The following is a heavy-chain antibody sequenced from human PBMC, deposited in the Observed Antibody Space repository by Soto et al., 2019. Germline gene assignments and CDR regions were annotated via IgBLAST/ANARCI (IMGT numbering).Heavy chain of an antibody. CDR3: ARSSYSSGWYAYYFDY. D-gene: IGHD6-19*01. Sequence: GASVKVSCKASGYTFTRYGISWVRQAPGQGLEWMGWISAYNGNTNYAQKLQGRVTMTTDTSTSTAYMELRSLRSDDTAVYYCARSSYSSGWYAYYFDYWGQGTLVTVSS. CDR1: GYTFTRYG. V-gene: IGHV1-18*04. J-gene: IGHJ4*02. CDR2: ISAYNGNT.